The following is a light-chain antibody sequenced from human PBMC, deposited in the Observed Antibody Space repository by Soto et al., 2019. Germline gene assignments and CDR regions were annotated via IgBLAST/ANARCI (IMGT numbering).Light chain of an antibody. J-gene: IGKJ1*01. CDR3: QQYNSYSL. Sequence: EIQMTQSPSTLSSSVGDRVTITCRASQTISNWLAWYQQKPGKAPKLLICDASSLESGVPSRFSGSGSGTEFTLTITSLQPDDFATYYCQQYNSYSLFGQGTKVDIK. CDR1: QTISNW. CDR2: DAS. V-gene: IGKV1-5*01.